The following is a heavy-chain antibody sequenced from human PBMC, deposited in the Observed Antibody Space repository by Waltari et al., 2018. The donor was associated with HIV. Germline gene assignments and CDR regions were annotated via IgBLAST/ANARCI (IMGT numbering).Heavy chain of an antibody. J-gene: IGHJ5*02. D-gene: IGHD3-16*02. V-gene: IGHV3-53*02. Sequence: TGGDTIRPGGSLRLSCGAPGFTFYKQYVTCVRQSPERGLEWICALYPDDTTHYAESVRGRFDISRRSSKNSVDLIINNLLFEDSAIYYCATGVRYLGPWGQGTPVTVSA. CDR1: GFTFYKQY. CDR3: ATGVRYLGP. CDR2: LYPDDTT.